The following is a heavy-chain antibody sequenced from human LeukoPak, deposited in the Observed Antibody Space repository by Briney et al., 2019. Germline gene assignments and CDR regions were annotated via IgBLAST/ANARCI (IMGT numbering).Heavy chain of an antibody. CDR3: ARSRGFDL. CDR2: ISNTSSTI. V-gene: IGHV3-48*02. Sequence: GGSLRLSCGASGYTLSTYNMNWVRQAPGKVLELFSSISNTSSTIPYADSVNGRFTISRDNAKNSLFLQMNSLRDEDTAVYYCARSRGFDLWGQGTLVTVSS. CDR1: GYTLSTYN. J-gene: IGHJ4*02.